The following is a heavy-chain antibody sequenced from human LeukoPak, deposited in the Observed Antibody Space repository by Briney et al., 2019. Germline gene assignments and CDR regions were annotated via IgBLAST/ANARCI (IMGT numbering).Heavy chain of an antibody. V-gene: IGHV1-69*13. D-gene: IGHD3-22*01. CDR1: GGTFSSYA. J-gene: IGHJ4*02. CDR2: IIPIFGTA. CDR3: ARGFYYDSSGYLPYYFDY. Sequence: SVKVSCKASGGTFSSYAISWVRQAPGQGREWMGGIIPIFGTANYAQKFQGRVTITADESTSTAYMELSSLRSEDTAVYYCARGFYYDSSGYLPYYFDYWGQGTLVTVSS.